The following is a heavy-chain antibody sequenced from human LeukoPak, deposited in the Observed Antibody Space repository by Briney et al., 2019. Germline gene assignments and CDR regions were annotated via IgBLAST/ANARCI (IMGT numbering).Heavy chain of an antibody. V-gene: IGHV3-33*01. CDR2: IWHDGSNK. D-gene: IGHD1-1*01. CDR1: GFTFNIHG. CDR3: ARNNWNSRTQRWFYFDN. J-gene: IGHJ4*02. Sequence: GGSLRLSCAASGFTFNIHGMHWVRQAPGKGLEWVAVIWHDGSNKYYTDSVKGRFTISRDNSENTVYLQMNSLRAEDTAVYYCARNNWNSRTQRWFYFDNWGQGTLVTVSS.